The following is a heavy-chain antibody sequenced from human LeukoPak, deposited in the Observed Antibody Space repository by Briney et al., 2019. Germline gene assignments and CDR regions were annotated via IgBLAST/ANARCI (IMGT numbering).Heavy chain of an antibody. D-gene: IGHD1-7*01. CDR2: ISYDGSNK. CDR1: GFTFSDYA. J-gene: IGHJ4*02. CDR3: AKDQLELRGVFDY. Sequence: GGSLRLSCAASGFTFSDYAMSWVRQASGKGLEWVAVISYDGSNKYYADSVKGRFTISRDNSKNTLYLQMNSLRAEDTAVYYCAKDQLELRGVFDYWGQGTLVTVSS. V-gene: IGHV3-30-3*01.